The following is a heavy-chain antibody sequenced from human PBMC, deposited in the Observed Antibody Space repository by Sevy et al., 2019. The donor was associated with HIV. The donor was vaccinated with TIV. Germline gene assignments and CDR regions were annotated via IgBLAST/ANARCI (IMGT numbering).Heavy chain of an antibody. V-gene: IGHV3-23*01. CDR1: GFTFSSYA. J-gene: IGHJ4*02. CDR3: AREGCSKPHDY. CDR2: FSFGCGKI. D-gene: IGHD3-10*02. Sequence: GGSLRLTCAASGFTFSSYAMSWVRQAPGKGLEWVSTFSFGCGKINYADSVKGRFTISRDNSKNTLYLQMHSLRAEDTAVYYCAREGCSKPHDYWGQGTLVTVSS.